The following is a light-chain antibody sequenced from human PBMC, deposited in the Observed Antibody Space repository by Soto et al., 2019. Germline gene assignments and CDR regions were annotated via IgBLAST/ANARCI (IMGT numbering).Light chain of an antibody. CDR2: GAS. V-gene: IGKV3-20*01. Sequence: EIVLTQSPGTLSLSPGERATLSCRASQSVSNYLAWYQRKPGQAPRLLIYGASSSATGIPDRFSGSGSGTDFTLTISRLEPEDFAVYYCHQHGGSPQTFGQGTKVDIK. CDR1: QSVSNY. J-gene: IGKJ1*01. CDR3: HQHGGSPQT.